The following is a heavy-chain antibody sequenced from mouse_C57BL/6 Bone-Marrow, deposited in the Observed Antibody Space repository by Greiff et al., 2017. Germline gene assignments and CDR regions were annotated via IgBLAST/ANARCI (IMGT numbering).Heavy chain of an antibody. CDR3: AKNYYGSSYWFAY. Sequence: DVQLQESGGGLVKPGGSLKLSCAASGFTFSDYGMHWVRQAPEKGLEWVAYISSGSSTIYYADTVKGRFTISRDNAKNTLFLQMTSLRSEDTAMYYCAKNYYGSSYWFAYWGQGTLVTVSA. V-gene: IGHV5-17*01. J-gene: IGHJ3*01. D-gene: IGHD1-1*01. CDR2: ISSGSSTI. CDR1: GFTFSDYG.